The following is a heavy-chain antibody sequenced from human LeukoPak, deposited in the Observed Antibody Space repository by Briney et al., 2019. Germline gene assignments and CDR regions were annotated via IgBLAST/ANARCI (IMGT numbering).Heavy chain of an antibody. Sequence: SETLSLTCTVSGGSINSYYWSWIRQPPGKGLEWTGYIYYTGSTNYNPSLESRVTISVDASNNHFSLKLSSVTAADTAIYYCARAGGWHFDYWGQGTLVTVSS. V-gene: IGHV4-59*01. CDR1: GGSINSYY. D-gene: IGHD6-19*01. CDR3: ARAGGWHFDY. CDR2: IYYTGST. J-gene: IGHJ4*02.